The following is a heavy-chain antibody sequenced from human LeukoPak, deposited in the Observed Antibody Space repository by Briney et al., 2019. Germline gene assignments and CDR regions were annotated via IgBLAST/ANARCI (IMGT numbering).Heavy chain of an antibody. D-gene: IGHD5-24*01. J-gene: IGHJ4*02. V-gene: IGHV3-23*01. CDR3: ARGAGYNYPYYFDY. Sequence: AGGSLRLSCSVTGFSFKNFAMHWVRQAPGKGLEWVSTVSGSDDRKYYADSVKGRSTISRDNSKYTLYLRLTSLRADDTAVYYCARGAGYNYPYYFDYWGQGTLVTVSS. CDR1: GFSFKNFA. CDR2: VSGSDDRK.